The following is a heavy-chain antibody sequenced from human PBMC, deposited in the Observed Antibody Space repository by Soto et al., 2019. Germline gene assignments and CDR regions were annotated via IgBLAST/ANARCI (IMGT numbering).Heavy chain of an antibody. V-gene: IGHV4-30-4*01. CDR3: ASFGVASMNWFNP. CDR2: IDYRGNT. CDR1: GVSITSGDYY. Sequence: PSETLSLTCTVSGVSITSGDYYWNWIRQPPGKGLEWIGNIDYRGNTYYNPSLKSRLTISLDTSKNQFSLKLTSVTAADTAIYYCASFGVASMNWFNPWGQGTLVTVPQ. J-gene: IGHJ5*02. D-gene: IGHD3-3*01.